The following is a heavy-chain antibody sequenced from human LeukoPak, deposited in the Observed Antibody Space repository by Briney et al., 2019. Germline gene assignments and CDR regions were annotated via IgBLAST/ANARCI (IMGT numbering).Heavy chain of an antibody. V-gene: IGHV1-18*01. CDR3: ARDPPNYYDSSGPDY. D-gene: IGHD3-22*01. CDR2: ISAYNGNT. Sequence: ASVKVSCKASGYTFTSYGISWVRQAPGQGLEWMGWISAYNGNTNYAQKLQGRVTMTTDTSTSTAYMELRSLRSDDTAVYYCARDPPNYYDSSGPDYWGQGTLATVSS. J-gene: IGHJ4*02. CDR1: GYTFTSYG.